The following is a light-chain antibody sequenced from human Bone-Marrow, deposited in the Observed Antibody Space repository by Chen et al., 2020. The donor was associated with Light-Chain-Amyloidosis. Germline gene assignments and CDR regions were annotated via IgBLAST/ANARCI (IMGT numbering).Light chain of an antibody. CDR3: CSYAGIYWV. CDR1: SRDVGGYDS. CDR2: DVS. V-gene: IGLV2-11*01. Sequence: QSALTQPRSVSGSPGQSVTISCTGTSRDVGGYDSVSWYQQYPGKAPKLMIYDVSKRPSGVPDRFSASTSGNTASLTSSVLQAEDEADYYCCSYAGIYWVFGGGTKLTVL. J-gene: IGLJ3*02.